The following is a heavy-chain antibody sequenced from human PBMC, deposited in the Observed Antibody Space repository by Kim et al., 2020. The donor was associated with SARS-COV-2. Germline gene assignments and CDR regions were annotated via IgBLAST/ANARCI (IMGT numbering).Heavy chain of an antibody. V-gene: IGHV3-21*01. D-gene: IGHD1-1*01. CDR3: ARRGTGNFFDY. J-gene: IGHJ4*01. Sequence: YIIYAESVKGRFTISRDNAKNSLYLQLNSLSAEDTAVYYCARRGTGNFFDYWGHGTLVTVSS. CDR2: YI.